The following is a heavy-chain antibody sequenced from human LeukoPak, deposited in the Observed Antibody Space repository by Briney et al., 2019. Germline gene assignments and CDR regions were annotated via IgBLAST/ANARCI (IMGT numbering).Heavy chain of an antibody. V-gene: IGHV4-59*01. D-gene: IGHD5/OR15-5a*01. Sequence: PSETLSLTCTVSGGSISSYYWSWIRQPPGKGLEWIGYIYYSGSTNYNPSLKSRVTISVDTSKNQFSLKLSSVTAADTAVYYCASSLPYYYMDVWGKGTTVTVSS. CDR2: IYYSGST. CDR1: GGSISSYY. CDR3: ASSLPYYYMDV. J-gene: IGHJ6*03.